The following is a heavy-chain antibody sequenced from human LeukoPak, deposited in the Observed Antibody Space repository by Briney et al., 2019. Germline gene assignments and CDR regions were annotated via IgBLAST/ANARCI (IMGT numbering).Heavy chain of an antibody. J-gene: IGHJ3*02. CDR3: AKGKDYYDSSGYYYTYAFDI. V-gene: IGHV3-30*02. D-gene: IGHD3-22*01. CDR2: IWNDGSNK. CDR1: GFTPTTYG. Sequence: GGSLRLSCAASGFTPTTYGMHWVRQAPGKGLEWVAVIWNDGSNKYYAGSVEGRFRISRDNSKNTLYLQMNSLRAEDTAVYYCAKGKDYYDSSGYYYTYAFDIWGQGTVVTVSS.